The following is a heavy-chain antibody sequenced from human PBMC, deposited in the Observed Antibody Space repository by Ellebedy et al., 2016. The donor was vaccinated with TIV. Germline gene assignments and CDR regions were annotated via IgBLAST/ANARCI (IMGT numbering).Heavy chain of an antibody. Sequence: MPSETLSLTCTVSGGPIYSGDYYWSWIRQPPGKGLEWLGYIYYRGSTYYNPSLKSRVTISVDTSKNQFSLKVSSVTAADTAVYYCARAPNGDYYFGYFDHWGQGSLVTVSS. CDR1: GGPIYSGDYY. V-gene: IGHV4-30-4*01. CDR3: ARAPNGDYYFGYFDH. D-gene: IGHD4-17*01. J-gene: IGHJ4*02. CDR2: IYYRGST.